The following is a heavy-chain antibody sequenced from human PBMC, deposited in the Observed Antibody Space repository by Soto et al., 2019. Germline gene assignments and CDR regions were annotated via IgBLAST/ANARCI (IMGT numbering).Heavy chain of an antibody. Sequence: EVQLVESGGGLVKPGGSLRLSCAASGFTFSSYSMNWVRQAPGKGLEWVSTISSRNNDMYYVDSVKGRFTISRDNARNSVYRQMNSRRADDTAVYYCARDVNGGFCGAWGQGPVVTVSS. V-gene: IGHV3-21*01. CDR3: ARDVNGGFCGA. CDR1: GFTFSSYS. J-gene: IGHJ5*02. CDR2: ISSRNNDM. D-gene: IGHD2-21*01.